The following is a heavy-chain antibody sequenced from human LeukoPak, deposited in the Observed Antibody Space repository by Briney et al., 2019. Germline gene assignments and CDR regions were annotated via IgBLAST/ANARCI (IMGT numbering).Heavy chain of an antibody. CDR2: INPNSGGT. V-gene: IGHV1-2*04. J-gene: IGHJ6*04. CDR1: GYTFTGYY. CDR3: ARGKIAAAGTKYYGMDV. Sequence: ASVKVSCKASGYTFTGYYMHWVRQAPGQGLEWMGWINPNSGGTNYAQKFQGWVTMTRDTSISTAYMELSRLRYDDTAVYYCARGKIAAAGTKYYGMDVWGKGTTVTVSS. D-gene: IGHD6-13*01.